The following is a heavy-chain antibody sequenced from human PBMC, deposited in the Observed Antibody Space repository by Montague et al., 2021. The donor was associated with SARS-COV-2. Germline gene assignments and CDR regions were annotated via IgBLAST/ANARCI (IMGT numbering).Heavy chain of an antibody. D-gene: IGHD1-1*01. Sequence: CAISGDSVSSNSATWNWVRQSPSRGLEWLGRTYYRSKWYNDYAVSVRGRVTINPDTSKNQFSLQLNSLTPEDMAIYYCTSGREGNYNVMDVWGQGTTVTVSS. CDR3: TSGREGNYNVMDV. CDR1: GDSVSSNSAT. J-gene: IGHJ6*02. V-gene: IGHV6-1*01. CDR2: TYYRSKWYN.